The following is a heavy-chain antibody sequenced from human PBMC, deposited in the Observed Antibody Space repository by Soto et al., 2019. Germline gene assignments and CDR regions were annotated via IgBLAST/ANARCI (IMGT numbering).Heavy chain of an antibody. D-gene: IGHD6-13*01. CDR1: GYTFTTYA. V-gene: IGHV1-18*04. CDR2: INVYNDDT. J-gene: IGHJ4*02. CDR3: ARGIAAPGKIYDGVGGHYFDY. Sequence: ASVKVSCKASGYTFTTYAVSWVRQAPGQGLEWMGSINVYNDDTVYAQRLQGRVTMTTATSTSTAYMELRSLRLDDTAVYYCARGIAAPGKIYDGVGGHYFDYWGQGTQVAVSS.